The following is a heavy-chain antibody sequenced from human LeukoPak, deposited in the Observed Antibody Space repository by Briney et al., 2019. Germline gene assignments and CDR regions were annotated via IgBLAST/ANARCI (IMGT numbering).Heavy chain of an antibody. V-gene: IGHV4-4*07. Sequence: SETLSLTCTVSGGSISSYYWSWIWQPAGKGLEWIGRIYTSGSTNYNPSLKSRVTISVDKSKNQFSLKLSSVTAADTAVYYCAREFEYQLLPPYYYYMDVWGKGTAVTVSS. J-gene: IGHJ6*03. D-gene: IGHD2-2*01. CDR1: GGSISSYY. CDR3: AREFEYQLLPPYYYYMDV. CDR2: IYTSGST.